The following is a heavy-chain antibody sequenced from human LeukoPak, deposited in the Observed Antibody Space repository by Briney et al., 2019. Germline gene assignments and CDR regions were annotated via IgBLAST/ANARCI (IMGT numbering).Heavy chain of an antibody. D-gene: IGHD5-12*01. CDR3: ATGGNSTDDH. CDR2: ISGYNDNT. Sequence: ASVKVSCKASGYSFTGFGIMWVGQAPGQGLEWMGWISGYNDNTHYAKKFQGRVTLTTDTPTSTAYMELRSLRSDDTAVYYCATGGNSTDDHWGQGTLVTVSS. CDR1: GYSFTGFG. J-gene: IGHJ5*02. V-gene: IGHV1-18*01.